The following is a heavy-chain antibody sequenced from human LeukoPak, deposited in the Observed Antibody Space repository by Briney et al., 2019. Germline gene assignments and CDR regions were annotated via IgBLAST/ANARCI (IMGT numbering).Heavy chain of an antibody. CDR1: GGSISSGGYS. CDR2: IYTGGST. D-gene: IGHD1-26*01. Sequence: SQTLSLTCAVSGGSISSGGYSWSWIRQPPGKGREWIVYIYTGGSTNYNPSLKSRATISVDTSKNQFSLKLSSVTAADTAVYYCARLVGARFGYFDYWGQGTLVTVSS. J-gene: IGHJ4*02. V-gene: IGHV4-30-2*01. CDR3: ARLVGARFGYFDY.